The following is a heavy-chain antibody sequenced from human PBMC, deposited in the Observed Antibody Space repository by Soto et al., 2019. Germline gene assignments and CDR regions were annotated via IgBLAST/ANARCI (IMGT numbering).Heavy chain of an antibody. J-gene: IGHJ6*02. D-gene: IGHD5-18*01. CDR1: GGTFSSYA. V-gene: IGHV1-69*01. Sequence: QVQLVQSGAEVKKPGSSVKVSCKASGGTFSSYAISWVRQAPGQGLEWMGGIIPIFGTANYAQKFQGRVTITADESTSTAYMDLSSLRSEDTAVYYCARNSLSTAMPYYYYGMAVWVHGTTDTVSS. CDR2: IIPIFGTA. CDR3: ARNSLSTAMPYYYYGMAV.